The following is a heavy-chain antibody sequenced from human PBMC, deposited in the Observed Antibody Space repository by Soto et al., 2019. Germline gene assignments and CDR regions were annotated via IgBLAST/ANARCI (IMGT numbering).Heavy chain of an antibody. CDR2: IHYSGTS. CDR3: ARHWIAGSSIP. J-gene: IGHJ5*02. Sequence: LSLTCSVSGDSISSSSQYWGWIRQPPGKGLEWIGSIHYSGTSYYNPSLKSRVTIFVDTSKNQLSLKLSSVTAADTAVYYCARHWIAGSSIPWGQGTLVTVSS. CDR1: GDSISSSSQY. V-gene: IGHV4-39*01. D-gene: IGHD2-21*01.